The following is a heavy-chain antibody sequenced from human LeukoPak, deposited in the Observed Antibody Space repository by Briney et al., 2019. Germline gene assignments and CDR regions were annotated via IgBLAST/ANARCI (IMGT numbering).Heavy chain of an antibody. CDR2: INEDGSNK. CDR3: TRVIVAVPGYFDYFDF. Sequence: GGSLRLSCAASGFTFSNYTVNWVRQAPGKGLEWVANINEDGSNKWHLGSVKGRFTVSRDNARNALYLQMNSLRVEDTAVYYCTRVIVAVPGYFDYFDFWGQGALVTVSS. J-gene: IGHJ4*02. CDR1: GFTFSNYT. D-gene: IGHD6-19*01. V-gene: IGHV3-7*01.